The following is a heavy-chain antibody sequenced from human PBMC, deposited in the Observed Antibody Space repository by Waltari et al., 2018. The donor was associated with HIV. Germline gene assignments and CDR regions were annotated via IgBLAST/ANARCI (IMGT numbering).Heavy chain of an antibody. CDR3: ARGRGRYDFWSGYSSPGDAFDI. CDR2: MSPNSGNA. Sequence: QVQLLQSGAEVKKPGASVKVSCKASGYTFINNDINWVRPATGQGLVWMGWMSPNSGNAGYAPNFQGRVTMTRNTSTTTAYMELTDLRSADTAVYFCARGRGRYDFWSGYSSPGDAFDIWGQGTVVIVSS. D-gene: IGHD3-3*01. J-gene: IGHJ3*02. CDR1: GYTFINND. V-gene: IGHV1-8*01.